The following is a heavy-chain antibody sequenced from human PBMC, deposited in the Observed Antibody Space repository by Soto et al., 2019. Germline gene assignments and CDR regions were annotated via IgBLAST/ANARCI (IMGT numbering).Heavy chain of an antibody. CDR3: ARIPVDTSMIYWLDP. CDR1: GGSVSSGDYY. Sequence: SETLSLTCTVSGGSVSSGDYYWSWIRQPPGKGLEWIGYIYYSGNTNYNPSLKSRVIISVDTSKDLFSLKLTSVTAADTAVYYCARIPVDTSMIYWLDPWGQGTLVIFSS. D-gene: IGHD5-18*01. CDR2: IYYSGNT. J-gene: IGHJ5*02. V-gene: IGHV4-61*08.